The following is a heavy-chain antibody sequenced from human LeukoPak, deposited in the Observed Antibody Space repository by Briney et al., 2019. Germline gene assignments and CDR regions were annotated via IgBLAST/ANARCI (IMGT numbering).Heavy chain of an antibody. J-gene: IGHJ5*02. CDR2: IYCSGST. CDR1: GGSISSSSYY. CDR3: ARRSIAAAGKNWFDP. D-gene: IGHD6-13*01. Sequence: PSETLSLTCTVSGGSISSSSYYWGWIRQPPGKGLEWIGSIYCSGSTYYNLSLKSRVTISVDTSKNQFSLKLSSVTAADTAVYYCARRSIAAAGKNWFDPWGQGTLVTVSS. V-gene: IGHV4-39*01.